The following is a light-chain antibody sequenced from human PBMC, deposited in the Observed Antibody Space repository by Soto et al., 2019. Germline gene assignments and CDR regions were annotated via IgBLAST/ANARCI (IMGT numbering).Light chain of an antibody. V-gene: IGKV1-39*01. Sequence: DIQMTQSPSSLSASVGDRVTITCRASQSISSYLNWYQQKPGKAPKLLLYAAPGLQSGVPSRFSGSGSGTDFTLTISSLQPEDFATYYCQQSYSASWTFGQGTKVEV. J-gene: IGKJ1*01. CDR3: QQSYSASWT. CDR1: QSISSY. CDR2: AAP.